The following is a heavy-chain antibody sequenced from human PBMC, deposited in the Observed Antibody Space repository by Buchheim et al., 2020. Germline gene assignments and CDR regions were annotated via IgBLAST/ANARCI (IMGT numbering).Heavy chain of an antibody. V-gene: IGHV3-21*02. J-gene: IGHJ4*02. D-gene: IGHD4-17*01. CDR3: ARDFYGDYSFDC. CDR2: ISSTSSYI. CDR1: GFTFSTYS. Sequence: EVQLVESGGGLVKPGGSLRLSCAASGFTFSTYSMNWVRQAPGKGLEWVSSISSTSSYIYYADSLKGRFTISRDTATNSLYLQMNSLRAEDTAVYYCARDFYGDYSFDCWGQGTL.